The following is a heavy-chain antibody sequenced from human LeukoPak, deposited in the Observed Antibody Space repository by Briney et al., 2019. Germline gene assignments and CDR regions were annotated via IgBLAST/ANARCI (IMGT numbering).Heavy chain of an antibody. CDR2: IRSKAYGGTT. V-gene: IGHV3-49*04. Sequence: QAGGSLRLSCTASGFTFGDYVMSWVRQAPGKGLEWVGFIRSKAYGGTTEYAASVKGRFTISRDDSKSIAYLQMNSLETEDTGVFYCTTTKSGYSRQPFDYWGQGTLVTVSS. CDR1: GFTFGDYV. J-gene: IGHJ4*02. D-gene: IGHD5-12*01. CDR3: TTTKSGYSRQPFDY.